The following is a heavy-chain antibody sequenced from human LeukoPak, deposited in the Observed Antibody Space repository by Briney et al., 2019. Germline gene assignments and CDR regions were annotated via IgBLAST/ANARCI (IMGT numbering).Heavy chain of an antibody. CDR3: VTYGGNSLEDY. D-gene: IGHD4-23*01. CDR2: IWYDGSNK. J-gene: IGHJ4*02. V-gene: IGHV3-33*01. Sequence: QSGGSLRLSCAASGFTFSSYGMHWVRQAPGKGLEWVAVIWYDGSNKYYADSVKGRFTISRDNSKNTLYLQMNSLRAEDTAVYYCVTYGGNSLEDYWGQGTLVTVSS. CDR1: GFTFSSYG.